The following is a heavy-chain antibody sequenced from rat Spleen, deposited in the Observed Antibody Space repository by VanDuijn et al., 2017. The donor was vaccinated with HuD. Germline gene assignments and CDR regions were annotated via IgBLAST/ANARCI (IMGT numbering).Heavy chain of an antibody. CDR2: IIYDGSST. J-gene: IGHJ4*01. Sequence: EVQLVESGGGLVQPGRSLKFSCAASGFTFSDYAMAWVRQAPKKGLEWVATIIYDGSSTYYRDSVKGRFTISRDNAKSTLYLQMDSLRSEDTATYYCARDDRYNPDVMDAWGQGASVTVSS. V-gene: IGHV5-17*01. D-gene: IGHD1-5*01. CDR3: ARDDRYNPDVMDA. CDR1: GFTFSDYA.